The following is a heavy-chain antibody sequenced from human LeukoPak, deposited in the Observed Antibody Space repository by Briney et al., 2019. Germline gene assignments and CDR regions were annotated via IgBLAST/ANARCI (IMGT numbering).Heavy chain of an antibody. CDR3: AREISDYASAY. V-gene: IGHV1-2*02. D-gene: IGHD4-17*01. CDR2: INPNSGGT. J-gene: IGHJ4*02. Sequence: ASVKVSCKPSVYPFTRYYIHWVRQAPGQGREWMGWINPNSGGTNYAQKFQGRVTMTSDTSITTAYMDLSRLTSDDTAVYYCAREISDYASAYWGQGTLVTVSS. CDR1: VYPFTRYY.